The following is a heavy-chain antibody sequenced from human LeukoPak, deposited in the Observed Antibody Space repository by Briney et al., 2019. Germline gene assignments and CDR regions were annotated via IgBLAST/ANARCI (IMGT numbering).Heavy chain of an antibody. CDR3: ARVSYYGSGSYYTSPYYYYGMDV. V-gene: IGHV3-33*01. J-gene: IGHJ6*02. D-gene: IGHD3-10*01. CDR2: IWYDGSNK. CDR1: GITFSSYG. Sequence: GGSLRLSCAASGITFSSYGMHWVRQAPGKGLEWVAVIWYDGSNKYYADSVKGRFTISRDNSKNTLYLQMNSMRAEDTAVYYCARVSYYGSGSYYTSPYYYYGMDVWGQGTTVTVSS.